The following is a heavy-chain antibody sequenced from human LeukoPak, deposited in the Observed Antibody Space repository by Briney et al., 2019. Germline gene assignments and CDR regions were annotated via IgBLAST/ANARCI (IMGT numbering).Heavy chain of an antibody. CDR1: GYTLTELS. J-gene: IGHJ3*02. Sequence: ASVKVSCKASGYTLTELSMHWLRQAPGKGLEWMGGFDPEDGETIYAQKFQGRVTMTEDTSTDTAYMELSSLRSEDTAVYYCEALQLGPLDAFDIWGQGTMVTVSS. V-gene: IGHV1-24*01. D-gene: IGHD5-24*01. CDR2: FDPEDGET. CDR3: EALQLGPLDAFDI.